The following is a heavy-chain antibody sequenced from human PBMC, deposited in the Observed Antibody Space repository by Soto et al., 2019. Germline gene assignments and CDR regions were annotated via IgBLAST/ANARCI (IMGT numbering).Heavy chain of an antibody. D-gene: IGHD3-3*01. CDR2: IYPGDSDT. CDR1: GYSFTIYW. V-gene: IGHV5-51*01. Sequence: GESLKISCKGSGYSFTIYWIGWVRQMPGKGLEWMGIIYPGDSDTRYSPSFQGQVTISADKSISTAYLQWSSLKASDTAMYYCARFRRFLEWPPLRGFDYWGQGTLVTVSS. CDR3: ARFRRFLEWPPLRGFDY. J-gene: IGHJ4*02.